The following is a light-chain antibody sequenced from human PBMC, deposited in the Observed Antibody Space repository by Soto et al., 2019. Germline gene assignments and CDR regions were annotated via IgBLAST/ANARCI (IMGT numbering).Light chain of an antibody. CDR2: AVN. Sequence: QSALTQPASVSGSPGQSITISCTGTSSDVGGYNYVSWYQQHPGKAPTLLVYAVNKRPSWVSNRCSGSKSANTASLTISGLQTEDEADYYCCSYTVTGTPALFGGGTKLTVL. J-gene: IGLJ2*01. V-gene: IGLV2-14*01. CDR3: CSYTVTGTPAL. CDR1: SSDVGGYNY.